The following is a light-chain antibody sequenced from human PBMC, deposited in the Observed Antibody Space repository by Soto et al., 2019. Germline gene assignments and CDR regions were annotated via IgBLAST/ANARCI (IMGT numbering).Light chain of an antibody. Sequence: DIQMTQSPSSLSASVGDRVTIACRASQSIAGFLTWYQQKPGKASDLLIYATSSLHCGVTQRFSGSGSGADFNLTISTIQPVDSATYFCQQTFNNPSFGPGTTVDV. CDR1: QSIAGF. J-gene: IGKJ3*01. V-gene: IGKV1-39*01. CDR2: ATS. CDR3: QQTFNNPS.